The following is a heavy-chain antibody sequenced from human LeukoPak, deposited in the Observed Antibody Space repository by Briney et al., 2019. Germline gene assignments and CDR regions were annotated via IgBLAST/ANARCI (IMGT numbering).Heavy chain of an antibody. CDR1: GYTFTGYY. J-gene: IGHJ4*02. V-gene: IGHV1-2*06. CDR2: INPNSGDT. Sequence: ASVKVSCXASGYTFTGYYMHWVRHAPGQGLEWMGRINPNSGDTNYAQKFQGRVTMTRDTSISTAYMELSRLRSDDTAVYYCARVKISDSSGYNWGQGTLVTVSS. D-gene: IGHD3-22*01. CDR3: ARVKISDSSGYN.